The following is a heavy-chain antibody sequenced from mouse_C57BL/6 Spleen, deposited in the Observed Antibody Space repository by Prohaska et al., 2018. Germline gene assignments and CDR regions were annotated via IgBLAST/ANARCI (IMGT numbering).Heavy chain of an antibody. D-gene: IGHD1-1*01. J-gene: IGHJ3*01. V-gene: IGHV1-84*01. CDR2: IYPGSGNT. CDR1: GYTFTDYY. Sequence: QIQLQQSGPELVKPGASVKISCKASGYTFTDYYINWVKQRPGQGLELIGWIYPGSGNTKYNEKFKGKATLTVDTSSSTAYMQLSSLTSEDSAVYFCAREDYGSSPFAYWGQGTLVTVSA. CDR3: AREDYGSSPFAY.